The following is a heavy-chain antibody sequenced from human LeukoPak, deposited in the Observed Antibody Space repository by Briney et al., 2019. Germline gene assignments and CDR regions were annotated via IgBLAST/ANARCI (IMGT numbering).Heavy chain of an antibody. CDR2: ISYDGSNK. D-gene: IGHD5-18*01. CDR1: GYTFSSYG. V-gene: IGHV3-30*18. J-gene: IGHJ4*02. CDR3: AKDLSAQHLFDY. Sequence: GGSLRLSCAASGYTFSSYGMHWVRQAPGKGLEWVAVISYDGSNKYYADSVKGRFTISRDNSKNTLYLQMNSLRAEDTAVYYCAKDLSAQHLFDYWGQGTLVTVSS.